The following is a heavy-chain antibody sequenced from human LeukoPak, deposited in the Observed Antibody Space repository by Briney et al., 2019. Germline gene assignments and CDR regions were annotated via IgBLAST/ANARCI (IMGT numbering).Heavy chain of an antibody. CDR1: GYSISSGYY. Sequence: KPSETLSLACAVSGYSISSGYYWGWIRQPPGKGLEWIGSIYHSGSTYYNPSLKSRVTISVDTSKNQFSLKLSSVTAADTAVYYCARANYYGSGSYYPDAFDIWGQGTMVTVSS. J-gene: IGHJ3*02. CDR2: IYHSGST. V-gene: IGHV4-38-2*01. D-gene: IGHD3-10*01. CDR3: ARANYYGSGSYYPDAFDI.